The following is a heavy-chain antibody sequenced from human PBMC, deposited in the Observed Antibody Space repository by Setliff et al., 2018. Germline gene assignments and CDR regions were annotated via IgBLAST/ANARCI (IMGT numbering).Heavy chain of an antibody. J-gene: IGHJ3*02. D-gene: IGHD2-15*01. Sequence: PGGSLRLSCAPSGFTFSRYSMNWVRQAPGKGLEWVSYISSSGSTIYYADSVKGRFTISRDNAKNSLHLQMNSLRAEDTAVYYCAKGGYCSGGSCYSIHAFDIWGQGTKVTVSS. V-gene: IGHV3-48*01. CDR3: AKGGYCSGGSCYSIHAFDI. CDR1: GFTFSRYS. CDR2: ISSSGSTI.